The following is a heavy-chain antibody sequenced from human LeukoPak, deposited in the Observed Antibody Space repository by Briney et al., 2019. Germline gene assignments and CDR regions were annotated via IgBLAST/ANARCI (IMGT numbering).Heavy chain of an antibody. D-gene: IGHD2-2*01. V-gene: IGHV4-4*07. CDR2: IYTSGST. Sequence: SETLSLTCTVSGGSISSYYWSWIRQPAGKGLEWIGRIYTSGSTNYNPSLKSRVTMSVDTSKNQFSLKLSSVTAADTAVYYCAGCSSTSSYYYYYYMDVWGKGTTVTVSS. CDR1: GGSISSYY. J-gene: IGHJ6*03. CDR3: AGCSSTSSYYYYYYMDV.